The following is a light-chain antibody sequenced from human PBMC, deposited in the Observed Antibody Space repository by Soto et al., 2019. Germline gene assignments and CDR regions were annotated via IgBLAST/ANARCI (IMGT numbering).Light chain of an antibody. J-gene: IGLJ2*01. Sequence: QSALTQPASVSGSPRQSITISCTGTSSDVGSYNLVSWYQQHPGKAPKLMIYEGSKRPSGVSNRFSGSKSGNTASLTISGLQAEDEADYYCCSYAGRNVVFGGGTKVTVL. CDR1: SSDVGSYNL. V-gene: IGLV2-23*01. CDR2: EGS. CDR3: CSYAGRNVV.